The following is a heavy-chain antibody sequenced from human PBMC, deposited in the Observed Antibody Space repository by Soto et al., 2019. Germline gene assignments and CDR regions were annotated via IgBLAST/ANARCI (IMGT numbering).Heavy chain of an antibody. V-gene: IGHV3-48*03. CDR1: GFTFSSYE. J-gene: IGHJ6*02. CDR3: ARGGTTAGGMDV. CDR2: ISSSGSTI. D-gene: IGHD4-4*01. Sequence: EVQLVESGGGLVQPGGSLRLSCAASGFTFSSYEMNWVRQAPGKGLEWVSYISSSGSTIYYADSVKGRFTISRDNAKNSRYLQMNSLRAEDTAVYYCARGGTTAGGMDVWGQGTTVTVSS.